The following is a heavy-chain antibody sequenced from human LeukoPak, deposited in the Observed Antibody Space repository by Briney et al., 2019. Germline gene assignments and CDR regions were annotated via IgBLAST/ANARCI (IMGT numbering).Heavy chain of an antibody. CDR2: TSSSGSSI. D-gene: IGHD6-13*01. Sequence: PGGSLRLSCAASGFTFSSYEMNWVRQAPGKGLEWVSKTSSSGSSIYYEDSVKGRFTISRDNAKNSLYLQMNSLRDEETAVYYCARRYSSSWFKSFDLWGQGTMVTVSS. J-gene: IGHJ3*01. CDR1: GFTFSSYE. CDR3: ARRYSSSWFKSFDL. V-gene: IGHV3-48*03.